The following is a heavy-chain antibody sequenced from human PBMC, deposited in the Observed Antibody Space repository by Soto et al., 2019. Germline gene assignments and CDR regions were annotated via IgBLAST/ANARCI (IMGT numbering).Heavy chain of an antibody. V-gene: IGHV1-69*13. D-gene: IGHD3-16*01. J-gene: IGHJ6*02. Sequence: SVKVSYKASGGTFSSYAISWVRQAPGQGLEWMGGIIPIFGTANYAQKFQGRVTITADESTSTAYMELSSLRSEDTAVYYCARVEMITFGGVYYYYGMDVWGQGTTVTVSS. CDR3: ARVEMITFGGVYYYYGMDV. CDR1: GGTFSSYA. CDR2: IIPIFGTA.